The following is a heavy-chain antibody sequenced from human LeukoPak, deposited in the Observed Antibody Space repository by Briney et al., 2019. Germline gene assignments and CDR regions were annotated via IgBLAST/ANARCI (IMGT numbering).Heavy chain of an antibody. CDR1: GGSITNYY. CDR2: IYYNGNT. V-gene: IGHV4-59*01. D-gene: IGHD2-2*01. CDR3: ASSPGVPAARYFDY. Sequence: SETLSLTCTVSGGSITNYYWSWIRQPPGKGLEWIGYIYYNGNTNYNPSLKSRVTLSVDTSKNQFSLKVTSVTAADTAVYYCASSPGVPAARYFDYWGQGTLVTVSS. J-gene: IGHJ4*02.